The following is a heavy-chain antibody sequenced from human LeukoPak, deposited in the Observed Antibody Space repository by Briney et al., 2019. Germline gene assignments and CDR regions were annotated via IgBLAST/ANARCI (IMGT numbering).Heavy chain of an antibody. V-gene: IGHV4-34*01. CDR1: GGSFSGYY. CDR3: ARLPYDSIGYYAFDI. Sequence: SETLSLTCAVYGGSFSGYYWSWIRQPPGKGLEWIGEINHSGSTNYNPSLKSRVTISVDSSKKYFSQKLRSMTAADTAVYFCARLPYDSIGYYAFDIWGQGTIVTVSS. J-gene: IGHJ3*02. CDR2: INHSGST. D-gene: IGHD3-22*01.